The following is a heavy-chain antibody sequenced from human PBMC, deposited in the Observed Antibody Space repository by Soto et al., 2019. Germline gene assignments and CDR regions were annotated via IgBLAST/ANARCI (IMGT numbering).Heavy chain of an antibody. CDR3: ARVLDPYYYDSSGYSWFDP. Sequence: GSLRLSSAASGLSVSSNYMGWVGQAPGKGLEWVSVIYSGGSTYYADYVKGRFTISRDNSKNTLYLQMNSLSAEDTAVYYCARVLDPYYYDSSGYSWFDPWGQGTLATVSA. J-gene: IGHJ5*02. CDR2: IYSGGST. D-gene: IGHD3-22*01. V-gene: IGHV3-53*01. CDR1: GLSVSSNY.